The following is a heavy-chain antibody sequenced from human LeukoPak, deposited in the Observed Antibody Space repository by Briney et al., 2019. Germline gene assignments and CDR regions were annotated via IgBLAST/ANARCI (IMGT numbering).Heavy chain of an antibody. CDR3: ARGLAYCGGDCYRALDD. Sequence: GGSLRLSCAASGLSFSDYSMNWVRQAPGKGLEWVSYISSSSSRKYYADSVKGRFTISRDNAKNSMYLQMNSLRDEGTAVYYCARGLAYCGGDCYRALDDWGQGTLVTVSS. V-gene: IGHV3-48*02. J-gene: IGHJ4*02. CDR2: ISSSSSRK. CDR1: GLSFSDYS. D-gene: IGHD2-21*02.